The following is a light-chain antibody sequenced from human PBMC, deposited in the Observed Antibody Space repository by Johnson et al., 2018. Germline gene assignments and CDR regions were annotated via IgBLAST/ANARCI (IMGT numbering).Light chain of an antibody. CDR3: GTWDSSLSAGNV. CDR1: SSNIGNNY. V-gene: IGLV1-51*02. Sequence: QSVLTQPPSVSAAPGQKVTISCSGSSSNIGNNYVSWYQQLPGTAPKLLIYENNKRPSGIPDRFSGSQSGPSATLGITGLQTGAEADYYCGTWDSSLSAGNVFGTGTKVTVL. CDR2: ENN. J-gene: IGLJ1*01.